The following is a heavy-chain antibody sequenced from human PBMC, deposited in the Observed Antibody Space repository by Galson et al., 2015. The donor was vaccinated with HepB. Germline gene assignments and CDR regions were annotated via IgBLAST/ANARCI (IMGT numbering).Heavy chain of an antibody. CDR2: ISYDGSNK. D-gene: IGHD4-17*01. Sequence: SLRLSCAASGFTFSSYGMHWVRQAPGKGLEWVAVISYDGSNKYYADSVKGRFTISRDNSKNTLYLQMNSLRAEDTAVYYCAKDREYGDYGFDFDYWGQGTLVTVSS. J-gene: IGHJ4*02. CDR3: AKDREYGDYGFDFDY. V-gene: IGHV3-30*18. CDR1: GFTFSSYG.